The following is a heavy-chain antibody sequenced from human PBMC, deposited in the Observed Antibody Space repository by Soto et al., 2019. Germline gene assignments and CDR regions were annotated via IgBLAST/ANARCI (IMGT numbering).Heavy chain of an antibody. CDR2: VYWNDDK. Sequence: SGPTLVNPTQTLTLTCTLSGISLSTSGVGLGWIRQTPGKALEWLALVYWNDDKHYSPSLKSRLTITKDTSKNQAILTMTNMDPVDTATYYCARGLATLPVFAFDIWGQGTVVTVSS. V-gene: IGHV2-5*01. J-gene: IGHJ3*02. CDR1: GISLSTSGVG. D-gene: IGHD1-1*01. CDR3: ARGLATLPVFAFDI.